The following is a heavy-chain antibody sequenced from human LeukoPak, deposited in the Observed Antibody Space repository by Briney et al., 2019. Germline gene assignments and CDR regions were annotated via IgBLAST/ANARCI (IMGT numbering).Heavy chain of an antibody. V-gene: IGHV1-2*04. CDR1: GYTFTGYY. D-gene: IGHD5-12*01. Sequence: ASVKVSCTASGYTFTGYYMHWVRQAPGQGLEWMGWINPNSGGTNYAQKFQGWVTMTRDTSISTAYMELSRLRSDDTAVYYCARGDIVATISYYHYYYGMDVWGQGTTVTVSS. CDR3: ARGDIVATISYYHYYYGMDV. J-gene: IGHJ6*02. CDR2: INPNSGGT.